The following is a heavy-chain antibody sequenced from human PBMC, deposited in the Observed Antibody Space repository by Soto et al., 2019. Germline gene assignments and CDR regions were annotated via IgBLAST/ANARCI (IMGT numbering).Heavy chain of an antibody. V-gene: IGHV3-21*01. D-gene: IGHD6-6*01. Sequence: ASLRLSCAASGFTFSSYSMNWVRQAPGKGLEWVSSISSGSTYIYYADSVKGRFTISRGNANNSLYLQMNSLRAEDTAVYYCARALSALPDYWGQGTLVTVSS. CDR2: ISSGSTYI. J-gene: IGHJ4*02. CDR1: GFTFSSYS. CDR3: ARALSALPDY.